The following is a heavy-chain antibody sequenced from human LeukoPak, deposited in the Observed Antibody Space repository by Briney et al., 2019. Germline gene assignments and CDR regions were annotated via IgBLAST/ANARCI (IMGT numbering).Heavy chain of an antibody. CDR1: GGTFSSYA. CDR3: ARGAGGSSGWSLLSLFDY. V-gene: IGHV1-69*06. J-gene: IGHJ4*02. Sequence: GASVKVSCKASGGTFSSYAISWVRQAPGQGLEWMGGTIPIFGTANYAQKFQGRVTITADKSTSTAYMELSSLRSEDTAVYYCARGAGGSSGWSLLSLFDYWGQGTLVTVSS. CDR2: TIPIFGTA. D-gene: IGHD6-19*01.